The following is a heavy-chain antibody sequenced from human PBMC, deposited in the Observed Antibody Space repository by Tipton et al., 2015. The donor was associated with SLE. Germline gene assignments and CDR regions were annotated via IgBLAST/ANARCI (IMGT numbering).Heavy chain of an antibody. CDR3: ARDSGYYFDY. Sequence: LRLSCTVSGGSISSSSYYWGWIRQPPGKGLEWIGSIYYSGSTNYNPSLKSRVTISVDTSKNQFSLKLSSVTAADTAVYYCARDSGYYFDYWGQGTLVTVSS. D-gene: IGHD3-10*01. CDR1: GGSISSSSYY. V-gene: IGHV4-39*07. CDR2: IYYSGST. J-gene: IGHJ4*02.